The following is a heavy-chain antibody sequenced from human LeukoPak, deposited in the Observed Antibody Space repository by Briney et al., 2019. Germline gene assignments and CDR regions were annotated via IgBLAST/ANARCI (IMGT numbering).Heavy chain of an antibody. Sequence: GGSPRLSCAASGFTFSSYAMSWVRQAPGKGLEWVSAISGSGGSTYYADSVKGRFTISRDNSKNTLYLQMNSLRAEDTAVYYCAKAVRVTMVRGTIDYWGQGTLVTVSS. J-gene: IGHJ4*02. D-gene: IGHD3-10*01. CDR1: GFTFSSYA. V-gene: IGHV3-23*01. CDR2: ISGSGGST. CDR3: AKAVRVTMVRGTIDY.